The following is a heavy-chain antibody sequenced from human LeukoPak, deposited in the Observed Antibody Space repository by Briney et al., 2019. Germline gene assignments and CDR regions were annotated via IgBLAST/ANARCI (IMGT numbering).Heavy chain of an antibody. J-gene: IGHJ6*02. CDR3: ARVAYYYDSAGKSLKFFYGMDV. CDR2: ISTYNGNT. D-gene: IGHD3-22*01. CDR1: GFTFTTYG. V-gene: IGHV1-18*01. Sequence: ASVKVSCKASGFTFTTYGISWVRQAPGQGLEWMGWISTYNGNTNTDYAQKLQGRVTMTTDTSTSTAYMELRSLRSDDTAVYYCARVAYYYDSAGKSLKFFYGMDVWGQGTTVTVSS.